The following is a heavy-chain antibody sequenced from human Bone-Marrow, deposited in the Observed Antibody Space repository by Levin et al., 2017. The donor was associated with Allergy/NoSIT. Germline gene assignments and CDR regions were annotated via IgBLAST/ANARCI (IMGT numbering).Heavy chain of an antibody. CDR1: GGTFSSYA. CDR3: ARDYGGNPVGAFDI. CDR2: IIPIFGTA. Sequence: ASVKVSCKASGGTFSSYAISWVRQAPGQGLEWMGGIIPIFGTANYAQKFQGRVTITADESTSTAYMELSSLRSEDTAVYYCARDYGGNPVGAFDIWGQGTMVTVSS. D-gene: IGHD4-23*01. J-gene: IGHJ3*02. V-gene: IGHV1-69*13.